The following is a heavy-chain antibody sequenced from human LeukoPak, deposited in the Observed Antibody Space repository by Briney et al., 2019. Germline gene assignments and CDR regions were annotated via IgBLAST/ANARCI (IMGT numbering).Heavy chain of an antibody. CDR2: IYYSGST. Sequence: SETLSLTCTVSGGSISSSSYYWGWIRQPPGKGLEWIGSIYYSGSTYYNPSLKSRVTISVDTSKNQFSLKLSSVTAADTAVYYCARLTIFGVVISHWFDYWGQGTLVTVSS. V-gene: IGHV4-39*01. CDR1: GGSISSSSYY. CDR3: ARLTIFGVVISHWFDY. D-gene: IGHD3-3*01. J-gene: IGHJ4*02.